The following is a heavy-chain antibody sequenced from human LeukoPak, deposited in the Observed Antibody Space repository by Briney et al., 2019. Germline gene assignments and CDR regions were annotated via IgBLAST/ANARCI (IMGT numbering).Heavy chain of an antibody. J-gene: IGHJ5*02. CDR3: ARAPPFDP. V-gene: IGHV1-69*04. CDR1: GGTFSSYA. CDR2: IIPILGIA. Sequence: SVKVSCKASGGTFSSYAISWVRQAPGQGLEWMGRIIPILGIANYAQKFQGRVTITADKFTSTAYMELSSLRSEDTAVYYCARAPPFDPWGQGTLVTVSS.